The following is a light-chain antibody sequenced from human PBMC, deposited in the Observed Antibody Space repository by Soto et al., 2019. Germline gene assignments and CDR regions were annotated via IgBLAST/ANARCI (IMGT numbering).Light chain of an antibody. CDR1: QSVGSN. CDR2: GAS. CDR3: QQYGSSPRT. J-gene: IGKJ1*01. Sequence: EIVMPQSPATLSMSPGERATLSCRASQSVGSNLAWYQQKPGQAPRLLIYGASPRATGIPARFSGSGSGTEFTLTISSLQSEDFAVYYCQQYGSSPRTFGQGTKV. V-gene: IGKV3-15*01.